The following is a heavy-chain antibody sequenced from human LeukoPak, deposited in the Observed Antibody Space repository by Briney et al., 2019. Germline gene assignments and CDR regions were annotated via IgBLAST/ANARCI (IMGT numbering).Heavy chain of an antibody. V-gene: IGHV1-2*06. CDR1: GYTFTGYY. D-gene: IGHD3-16*02. CDR2: INPNSGGT. CDR3: ARDPGIWELSFRPPDY. J-gene: IGHJ4*02. Sequence: ASVTVSCTASGYTFTGYYMHWVRQAPGQGLEWMGRINPNSGGTNYAQKFQGRVTMTRDTSISTAYMELSRLRSDDTAVYYCARDPGIWELSFRPPDYWGQGTLVTVSS.